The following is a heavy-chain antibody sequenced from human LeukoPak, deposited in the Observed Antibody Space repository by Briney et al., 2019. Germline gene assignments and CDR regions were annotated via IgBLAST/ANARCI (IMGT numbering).Heavy chain of an antibody. CDR1: GFTFDDYA. V-gene: IGHV3-43*02. CDR3: AKDLYCSGGSCYDGVDY. CDR2: ISGDGGST. J-gene: IGHJ4*02. D-gene: IGHD2-15*01. Sequence: GXSLRLSCAASGFTFDDYAMHWVRQAPGKGLEWVSLISGDGGSTYYADSVKGRFTISRDNSKNSLYLQMNSLRTEDTALYYCAKDLYCSGGSCYDGVDYWGQGTLVTVSS.